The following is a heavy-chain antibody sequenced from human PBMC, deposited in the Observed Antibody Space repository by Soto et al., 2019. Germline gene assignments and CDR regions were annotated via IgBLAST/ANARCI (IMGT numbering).Heavy chain of an antibody. CDR3: ASPYYGSGNPKDYYYGMDV. D-gene: IGHD3-10*01. Sequence: ASVKVSCKASGYTFTSYAMHWVRQAPGQRLEWMGWINAGNGNTKYSQKFQGRVTITRDTSASTAYMELSSLRSEDTAVYYCASPYYGSGNPKDYYYGMDVWGQGTTVTVSS. CDR2: INAGNGNT. J-gene: IGHJ6*02. V-gene: IGHV1-3*01. CDR1: GYTFTSYA.